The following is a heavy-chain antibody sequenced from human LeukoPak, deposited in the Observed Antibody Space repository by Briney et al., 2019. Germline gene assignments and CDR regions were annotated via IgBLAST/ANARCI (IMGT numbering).Heavy chain of an antibody. CDR2: IYYSGST. CDR1: GGSISSYY. J-gene: IGHJ6*02. D-gene: IGHD3-9*01. CDR3: ARSDLTGYYYYYGMDV. V-gene: IGHV4-59*01. Sequence: PSETLSLTCTVSGGSISSYYWSWIRQPPGKGLEWIGYIYYSGSTNYNPSLKSRVTISVDTSKNQFSLKLSSVTAADTAVYYCARSDLTGYYYYYGMDVWGQGTTVTVSS.